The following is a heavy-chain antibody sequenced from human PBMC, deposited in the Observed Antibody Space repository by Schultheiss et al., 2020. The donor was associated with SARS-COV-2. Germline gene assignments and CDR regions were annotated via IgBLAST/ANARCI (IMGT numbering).Heavy chain of an antibody. Sequence: SETLSLTCAVYGGSFSGYYWSWIRQPPGKGLEWIGEINHSGSTNYNPSLKSRVTISVDTSKNQFSLKLSSVTAADTAVYYCTHSPPWYSYGYEIDYWGQGTLVTVSS. CDR1: GGSFSGYY. CDR2: INHSGST. J-gene: IGHJ4*02. V-gene: IGHV4-34*03. D-gene: IGHD5-18*01. CDR3: THSPPWYSYGYEIDY.